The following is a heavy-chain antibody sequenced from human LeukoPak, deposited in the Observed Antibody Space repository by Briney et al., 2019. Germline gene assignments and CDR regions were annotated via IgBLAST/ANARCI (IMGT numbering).Heavy chain of an antibody. V-gene: IGHV4-34*01. D-gene: IGHD2-15*01. CDR2: INHSGST. J-gene: IGHJ5*02. Sequence: PSETLSLTCAVYGGSFSGYYWSWIRQPPGKGLEWIGEINHSGSTNYNPSLKSRVTISVDTSKNQFSLKLSSVTAADTAVYYCARAPIVVVVAATPKWFDPWGQGTLVTVSS. CDR3: ARAPIVVVVAATPKWFDP. CDR1: GGSFSGYY.